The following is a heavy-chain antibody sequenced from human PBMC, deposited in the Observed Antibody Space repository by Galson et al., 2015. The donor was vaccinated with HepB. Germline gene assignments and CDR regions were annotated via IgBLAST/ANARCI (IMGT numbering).Heavy chain of an antibody. CDR1: GFTFSNYP. Sequence: SLRLSCAASGFTFSNYPMNWVRQAPGKGLEWVSYISSSSSTIYYADSVKGRFTISRDNAKISLYLQMNSLRAEDTAVYYCAREPNYDISSYYFDYWGQGTLVTVSS. D-gene: IGHD3-22*01. CDR2: ISSSSSTI. J-gene: IGHJ4*02. CDR3: AREPNYDISSYYFDY. V-gene: IGHV3-48*01.